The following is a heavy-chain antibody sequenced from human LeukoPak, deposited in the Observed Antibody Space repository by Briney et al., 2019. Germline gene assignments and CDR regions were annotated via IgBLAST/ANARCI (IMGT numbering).Heavy chain of an antibody. CDR3: ERDRVPRGETTTIGPFDP. Sequence: GGSLRLSCAASGPSITTYMMNWVRQAPGKGLEWVSSMSDRSWHTYYADSVKGRFTISRDNAKNSLSLQMSSLRVDDPAVYYCERDRVPRGETTTIGPFDPWGQGTLVIVSS. V-gene: IGHV3-21*01. D-gene: IGHD1-14*01. CDR1: GPSITTYM. CDR2: MSDRSWHT. J-gene: IGHJ5*02.